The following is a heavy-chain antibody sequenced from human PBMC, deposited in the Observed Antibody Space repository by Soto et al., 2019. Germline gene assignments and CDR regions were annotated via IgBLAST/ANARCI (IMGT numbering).Heavy chain of an antibody. V-gene: IGHV3-15*07. Sequence: GGSLRLSCAASGFTFSNAWMNWVRQAPGKGLEWVGRIKSKTDGGTTDYAAPVKGRFNISRDDSKNTLYLQMNSLKTEDTAVYYCTTGGSNSFYYYYGMDVWGQGTTVTVSS. J-gene: IGHJ6*02. D-gene: IGHD1-1*01. CDR3: TTGGSNSFYYYYGMDV. CDR1: GFTFSNAW. CDR2: IKSKTDGGTT.